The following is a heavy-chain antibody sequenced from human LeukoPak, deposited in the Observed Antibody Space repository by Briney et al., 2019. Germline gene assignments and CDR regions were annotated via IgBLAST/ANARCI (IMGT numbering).Heavy chain of an antibody. D-gene: IGHD2-15*01. CDR2: ISAYNGDT. CDR3: ARRPHLSAYFDY. CDR1: GYTFTSYG. V-gene: IGHV1-18*01. J-gene: IGHJ4*02. Sequence: ASVKVSCKASGYTFTSYGISWVRQAPGQGLEWMGWISAYNGDTNYAQMLQGRVTMTTDTSTSTAYMELRNLRSDDTAVYYCARRPHLSAYFDYWGQGTLLTVSS.